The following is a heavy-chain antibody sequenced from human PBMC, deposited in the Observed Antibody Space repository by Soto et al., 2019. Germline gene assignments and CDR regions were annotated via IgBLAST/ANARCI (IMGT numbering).Heavy chain of an antibody. J-gene: IGHJ6*03. D-gene: IGHD1-26*01. CDR3: ARGSYSGLYYYYHMDV. CDR2: VSGSGDII. CDR1: GFTFSSYA. V-gene: IGHV3-64*01. Sequence: EVQLVESGGGLVQPGGSLRLSCEASGFTFSSYAMHWVRQAPGKGLQYVAAVSGSGDIIYHATYVQGRFSISRDNSKNTLYLQMGSLRADDMAVYYCARGSYSGLYYYYHMDVWGKGTSVTVSS.